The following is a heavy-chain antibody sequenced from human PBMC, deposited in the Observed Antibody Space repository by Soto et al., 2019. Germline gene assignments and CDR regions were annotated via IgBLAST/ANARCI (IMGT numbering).Heavy chain of an antibody. CDR2: ISSSSGYI. CDR1: GFTFSSYS. CDR3: PTDWEQY. V-gene: IGHV3-21*01. Sequence: PGRSLRLSCAASGFTFSSYSMNWVRQAPGKGLEWASCISSSSGYIYYADSVKGRFTISRDNAKNSLYLQMNSLKAEDTEVYYCPTDWEQYWGQGTLVTVSS. D-gene: IGHD1-26*01. J-gene: IGHJ4*02.